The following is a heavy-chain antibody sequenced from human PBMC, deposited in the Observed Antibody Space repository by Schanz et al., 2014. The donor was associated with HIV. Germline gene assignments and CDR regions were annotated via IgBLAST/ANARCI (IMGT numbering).Heavy chain of an antibody. D-gene: IGHD6-13*01. CDR3: ARDSPVAAGTLDY. CDR1: GDTFSSYS. V-gene: IGHV1-69*01. Sequence: QVQLVQSGAEVKKPGSSVKVSCKASGDTFSSYSISWVRQAPGQGLEWVGGITPIFDTTQYAQKFQGRVTITADESTSTAYVELSSLRSEDTAVYYCARDSPVAAGTLDYWGQGTLVTVSS. CDR2: ITPIFDTT. J-gene: IGHJ4*02.